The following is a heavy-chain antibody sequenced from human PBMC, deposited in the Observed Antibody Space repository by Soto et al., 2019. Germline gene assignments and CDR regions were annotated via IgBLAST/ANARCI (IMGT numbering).Heavy chain of an antibody. V-gene: IGHV3-30*03. J-gene: IGHJ6*02. CDR2: ISYDGSNK. CDR3: ARGFLRYPVGDYYYYGMDV. CDR1: GFTFSSYG. D-gene: IGHD1-26*01. Sequence: PGGSLRLSCAASGFTFSSYGMHWVRQSPGKGLEWVAVISYDGSNKYYADSVKGRFTISRDNSKNTLYLQMNSLRAEDTAVYYCARGFLRYPVGDYYYYGMDVWGQGTKVTVSS.